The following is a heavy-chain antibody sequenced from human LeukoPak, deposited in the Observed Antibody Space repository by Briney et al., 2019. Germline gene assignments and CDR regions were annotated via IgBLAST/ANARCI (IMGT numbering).Heavy chain of an antibody. D-gene: IGHD5-24*01. V-gene: IGHV3-23*01. Sequence: GGSLRLSCAASGFTFSSYAMSWGRQAPGKGLEWVSAISGSGGSTYYADSVKGRFTISRDNSKNTLYLQMNSLRAEDTAVYYCAKAIEEMATAMYFHYWGQGTMVTVSS. CDR3: AKAIEEMATAMYFHY. J-gene: IGHJ4*02. CDR1: GFTFSSYA. CDR2: ISGSGGST.